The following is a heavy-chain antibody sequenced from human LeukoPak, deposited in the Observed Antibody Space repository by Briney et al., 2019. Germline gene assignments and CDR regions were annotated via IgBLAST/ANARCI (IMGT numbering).Heavy chain of an antibody. CDR1: GFTISSNY. J-gene: IGHJ4*02. D-gene: IGHD2/OR15-2a*01. CDR2: LYSGGST. V-gene: IGHV3-53*01. CDR3: ARDSSSFPNYFDY. Sequence: PWGSLRLSCVASGFTISSNYMSWVRQAPGKGLKWVSLLYSGGSTFYGDYVKGRFTISRDNSKNTVYLQMNSLRGEDTAVYYCARDSSSFPNYFDYWGQGTMVTVSS.